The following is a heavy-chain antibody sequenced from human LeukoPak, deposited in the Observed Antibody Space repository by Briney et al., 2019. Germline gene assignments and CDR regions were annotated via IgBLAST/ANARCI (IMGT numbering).Heavy chain of an antibody. J-gene: IGHJ4*02. CDR3: ARDGYSSSFYFDY. D-gene: IGHD6-6*01. CDR1: GFTFSSNY. Sequence: GGSLRLSCAASGFTFSSNYMSWVRQAPGKGLEWVSVIYSGGSTYYADSVKGRFTISRDNSKNTLYLQMNSLRAEDTAVYYCARDGYSSSFYFDYWGQGTLVTVSS. V-gene: IGHV3-66*01. CDR2: IYSGGST.